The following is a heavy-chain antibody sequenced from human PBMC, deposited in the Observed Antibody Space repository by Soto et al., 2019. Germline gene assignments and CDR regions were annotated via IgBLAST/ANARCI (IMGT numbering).Heavy chain of an antibody. CDR1: GGSFSGYY. Sequence: PSETLSLTCAVYGGSFSGYYWTWIRQPPGTGLEWIGEINHSGSTYYNPSLKSRVTISVDRSKNQFSLNLSSVTAADTAVYYCARGMTTVTTYDYWGQGTLVTVSS. V-gene: IGHV4-34*01. J-gene: IGHJ4*02. CDR2: INHSGST. D-gene: IGHD4-4*01. CDR3: ARGMTTVTTYDY.